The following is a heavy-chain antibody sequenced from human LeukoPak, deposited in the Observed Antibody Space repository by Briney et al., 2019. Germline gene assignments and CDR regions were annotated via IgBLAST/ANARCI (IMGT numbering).Heavy chain of an antibody. CDR2: INHSGST. D-gene: IGHD6-13*01. CDR3: ARLATYSSRRDP. Sequence: SETLSLTCAVYGGSFSGYYWSWIRQPPGKGLEWIGEINHSGSTNYNPSLKSRVTISVDTSKNQFSLKLSSVTAADTAVYYCARLATYSSRRDPWGQGTLVTVSS. J-gene: IGHJ5*02. CDR1: GGSFSGYY. V-gene: IGHV4-34*01.